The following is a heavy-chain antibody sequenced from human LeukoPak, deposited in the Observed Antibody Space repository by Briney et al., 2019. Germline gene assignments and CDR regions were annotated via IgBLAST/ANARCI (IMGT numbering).Heavy chain of an antibody. V-gene: IGHV4-59*01. CDR2: IYYSGYT. D-gene: IGHD3-10*01. J-gene: IGHJ6*03. CDR1: GGSISSYY. Sequence: SETLSLTCTVSGGSISSYYWSWIRQPPGKGLEWIGCIYYSGYTNYKSSLKSRVTISVDTSKDQFSLKLSSVTAADTAVYYCARTTMVRGTYYMDVWGKGTTVTVSS. CDR3: ARTTMVRGTYYMDV.